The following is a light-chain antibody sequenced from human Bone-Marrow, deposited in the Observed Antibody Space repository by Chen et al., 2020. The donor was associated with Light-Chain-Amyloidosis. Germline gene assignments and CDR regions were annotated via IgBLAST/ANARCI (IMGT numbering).Light chain of an antibody. Sequence: SYVLTQSSSVSVAPGQTATIACGGNNIGSTSVHWYQQKPGQAPLLVVYDASDRPSGIPQRLSGSNAGNRATLTIRRVEAGDEADYYCQVWDRSSDRPVFGGGTKLTVL. CDR1: NIGSTS. CDR3: QVWDRSSDRPV. CDR2: DAS. J-gene: IGLJ3*02. V-gene: IGLV3-21*02.